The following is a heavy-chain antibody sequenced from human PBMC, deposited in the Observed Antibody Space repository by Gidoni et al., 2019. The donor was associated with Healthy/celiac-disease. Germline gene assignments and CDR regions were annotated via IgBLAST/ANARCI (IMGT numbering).Heavy chain of an antibody. D-gene: IGHD2-15*01. CDR3: ARRLDCSGGSCYSGDY. J-gene: IGHJ4*02. CDR1: GYTFTSYG. CDR2: ISAYNGNT. Sequence: QVQLVHSGAEVKKPGASVKVSFTASGYTFTSYGISWVRQAPGQGLEWMGWISAYNGNTNYAQKLQGRVTMTTDTSTSTAYMELRSLRSDDTAVYYCARRLDCSGGSCYSGDYWGQGTLVTVSS. V-gene: IGHV1-18*04.